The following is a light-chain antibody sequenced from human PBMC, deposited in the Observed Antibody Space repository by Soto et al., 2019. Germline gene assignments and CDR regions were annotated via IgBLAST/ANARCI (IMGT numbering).Light chain of an antibody. CDR1: HSVNIAY. Sequence: EIVLTQSPGTLSLSPRERATLSCGASHSVNIAYLDWYQQRPGQAPRLLIYAASRRATGTPDRFSGGGTGTDFPLTISILEPEYFAMYYCQHYGRSPQFGQGTKLEIK. V-gene: IGKV3-20*01. J-gene: IGKJ2*01. CDR2: AAS. CDR3: QHYGRSPQ.